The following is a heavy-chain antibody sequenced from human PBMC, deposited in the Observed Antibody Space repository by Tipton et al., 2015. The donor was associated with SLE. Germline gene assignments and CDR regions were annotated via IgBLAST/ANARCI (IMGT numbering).Heavy chain of an antibody. CDR2: IYSGGST. V-gene: IGHV3-53*04. D-gene: IGHD3-10*01. J-gene: IGHJ4*02. CDR1: GFRLNSHW. CDR3: ARGPGAFDY. Sequence: SLRLSCEASGFRLNSHWMSWVRQAPGKGLEWVSSIYSGGSTHYADSVKGRFAISRHNSKNTLYLQMNSLRVGDTAVYYCARGPGAFDYWGQGTLITISS.